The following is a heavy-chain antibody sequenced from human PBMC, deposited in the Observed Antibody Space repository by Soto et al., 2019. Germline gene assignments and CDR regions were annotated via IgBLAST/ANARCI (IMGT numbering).Heavy chain of an antibody. Sequence: QVQLVESGGGVVQPGRSLRLSCAASGFTFINYAMHWVRQAPDKGLEWVAVISYDGSNKYYADSVKGRFTISRDNSKNTMYLQMNSLSAEDTAVYHCARDQVKGTMTILWGQGTLVTVSS. CDR2: ISYDGSNK. V-gene: IGHV3-30-3*01. CDR3: ARDQVKGTMTIL. CDR1: GFTFINYA. D-gene: IGHD4-17*01. J-gene: IGHJ4*02.